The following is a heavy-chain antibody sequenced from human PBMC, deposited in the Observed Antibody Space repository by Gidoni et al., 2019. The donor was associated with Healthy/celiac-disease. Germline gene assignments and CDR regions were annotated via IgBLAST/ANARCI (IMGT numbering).Heavy chain of an antibody. V-gene: IGHV1-18*01. CDR2: ISAYNGNT. D-gene: IGHD3-10*01. CDR3: ARAILWFGELGVSWFDP. Sequence: QVQLVQSGAEVKKPGASVKVSCKASGYTFPSYGISWVRQAPGQGLEWMGWISAYNGNTNYAQKLQGRVTMTTDTSTSTAYMELRSLRSDDTAVYYCARAILWFGELGVSWFDPWGQGTLVTVSS. CDR1: GYTFPSYG. J-gene: IGHJ5*02.